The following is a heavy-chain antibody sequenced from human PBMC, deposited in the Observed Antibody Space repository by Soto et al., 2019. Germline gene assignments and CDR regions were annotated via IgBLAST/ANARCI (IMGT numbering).Heavy chain of an antibody. V-gene: IGHV1-3*04. J-gene: IGHJ4*02. CDR3: ARAGDDCSAATCYVIDY. Sequence: ASVKVSCKASGYTFTSYAMHWVRQAPGQSLEWMGWINTGKGNTKYSQNFQGRVTITSDTSASTAYMDLSSLRSEDAAMYYCARAGDDCSAATCYVIDYWGQGTLVTVSS. CDR2: INTGKGNT. D-gene: IGHD2-2*01. CDR1: GYTFTSYA.